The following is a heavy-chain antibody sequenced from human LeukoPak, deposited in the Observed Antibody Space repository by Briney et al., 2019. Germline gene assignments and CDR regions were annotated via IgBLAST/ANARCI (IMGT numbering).Heavy chain of an antibody. CDR1: GYTFTVYY. CDR2: INPNSGGT. D-gene: IGHD3-22*01. V-gene: IGHV1-2*02. CDR3: ARGDSSGYYYVWFDY. Sequence: ASVTVSCKASGYTFTVYYMHWVRQAPGQGLEWMGWINPNSGGTNYAQKFQGRVTMTRDTSISTAYMELSRLRSDDTAVYYCARGDSSGYYYVWFDYWGQGTLVTVSS. J-gene: IGHJ4*02.